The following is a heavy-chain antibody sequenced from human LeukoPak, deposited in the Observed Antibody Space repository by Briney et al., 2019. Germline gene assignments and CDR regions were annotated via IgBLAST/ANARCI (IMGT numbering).Heavy chain of an antibody. CDR1: GFTFSSYA. CDR2: ISYDGSNK. V-gene: IGHV3-30-3*01. D-gene: IGHD3-9*01. CDR3: ARDYQPLYDILTGYYFDY. J-gene: IGHJ4*02. Sequence: ERSLRLSCAASGFTFSSYAMHWVRQAPGKGLEWVAVISYDGSNKYYADSVRGRFTISRDNSKNTLYLQMNSLRAEDTAVYYCARDYQPLYDILTGYYFDYWGQGTLVTVSS.